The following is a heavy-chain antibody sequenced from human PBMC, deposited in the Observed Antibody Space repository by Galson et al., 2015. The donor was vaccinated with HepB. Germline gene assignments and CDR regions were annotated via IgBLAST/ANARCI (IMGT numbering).Heavy chain of an antibody. CDR2: INAGNGDT. V-gene: IGHV1-3*01. CDR3: ARERRQGFDS. J-gene: IGHJ4*02. CDR1: GYTFATYA. Sequence: SVKVSCKASGYTFATYAIHWVRQAPGQRLEWMGWINAGNGDTKYLQNFQGRVTFSRDTSASTAYMELSSLTSEDTALYYRARERRQGFDSWGQGTLVTVSS.